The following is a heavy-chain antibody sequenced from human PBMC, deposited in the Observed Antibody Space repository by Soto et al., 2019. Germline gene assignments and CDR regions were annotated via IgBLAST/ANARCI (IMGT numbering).Heavy chain of an antibody. V-gene: IGHV5-51*01. Sequence: GESLKISCKGSGYSFTSYWIGWVRQMPGKGLEWMGIIYPGDSDTRYSPSFQGQVTISADKSISTAYLQWSSLKASDTAMYYCARIQGVDCSGGSCYDGEYFQHWGQGTLVTVSS. CDR1: GYSFTSYW. D-gene: IGHD2-15*01. CDR2: IYPGDSDT. CDR3: ARIQGVDCSGGSCYDGEYFQH. J-gene: IGHJ1*01.